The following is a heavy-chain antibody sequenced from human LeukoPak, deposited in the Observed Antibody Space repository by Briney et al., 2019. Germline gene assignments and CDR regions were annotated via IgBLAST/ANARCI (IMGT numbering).Heavy chain of an antibody. CDR1: GFTFSTYA. CDR2: VSGTGGRT. J-gene: IGHJ5*02. D-gene: IGHD6-6*01. V-gene: IGHV3-23*01. Sequence: PGGSLRLSCAASGFTFSTYAMSWVRQAPGKGLEWVSVVSGTGGRTYYADSVKGRFTISRDNSKNTLYLQMNSMRAEDTALYYCVKASSSSPPYTWFDAWGQGTLVTVSS. CDR3: VKASSSSPPYTWFDA.